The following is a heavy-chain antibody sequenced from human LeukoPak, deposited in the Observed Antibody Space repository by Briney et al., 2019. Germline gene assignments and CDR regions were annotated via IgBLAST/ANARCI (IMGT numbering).Heavy chain of an antibody. CDR2: IYYSGST. D-gene: IGHD3-3*01. CDR1: GGSISSSSYY. CDR3: ARRIPAYDLWSGYYRYAFDI. J-gene: IGHJ3*02. Sequence: SETLSLTCTVSGGSISSSSYYWGWIRQPPGKGLEWIGSIYYSGSTYYNPSLKSRVTISVDTSKNQFSLKLSSVTAADTAVYYCARRIPAYDLWSGYYRYAFDIWGQGTMVTVSS. V-gene: IGHV4-39*01.